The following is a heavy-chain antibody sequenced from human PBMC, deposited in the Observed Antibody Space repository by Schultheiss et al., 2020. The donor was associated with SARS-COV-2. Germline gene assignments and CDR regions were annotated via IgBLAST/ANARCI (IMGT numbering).Heavy chain of an antibody. CDR2: INPNSGDT. CDR3: ARDQCSEGSCPLFRF. CDR1: GYSFSGYY. V-gene: IGHV1-2*02. D-gene: IGHD2-15*01. Sequence: ASVKVSCKASGYSFSGYYIHWVRQAPGQGLEWMGWINPNSGDTNYSQKFQGRVTMTRAASISATYMELSRLRSDDTAMYFCARDQCSEGSCPLFRFWGQGAPVTVLL. J-gene: IGHJ4*02.